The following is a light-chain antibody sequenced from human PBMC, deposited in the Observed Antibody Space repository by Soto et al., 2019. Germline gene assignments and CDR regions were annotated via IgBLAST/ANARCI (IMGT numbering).Light chain of an antibody. CDR3: SSYTSSSTLVI. CDR1: SSDVGGYNY. Sequence: QSVLTQPASVSGSPGQSITISCTGTSSDVGGYNYVSWYQQHPGKAPKLMIFDVSNRPSGVSNRFSASKSGNTASLTISGLQAEYEADYYCSSYTSSSTLVIFGGGTKLTVL. J-gene: IGLJ2*01. V-gene: IGLV2-14*01. CDR2: DVS.